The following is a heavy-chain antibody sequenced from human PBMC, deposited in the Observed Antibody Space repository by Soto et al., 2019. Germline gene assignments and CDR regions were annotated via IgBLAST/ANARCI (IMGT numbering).Heavy chain of an antibody. CDR2: ISPIFGTA. Sequence: QVQLVQSGAEVKKPGSSVKVSCKASGGTFSSYAISWVRQAPGQGLEWMGGISPIFGTANYAQKFQGRVTINADESTSTAYMELSSLRSEDTAVYYCASSAAAGTPPGGFDPWGQGTLVTVSS. CDR3: ASSAAAGTPPGGFDP. V-gene: IGHV1-69*01. D-gene: IGHD6-13*01. J-gene: IGHJ5*02. CDR1: GGTFSSYA.